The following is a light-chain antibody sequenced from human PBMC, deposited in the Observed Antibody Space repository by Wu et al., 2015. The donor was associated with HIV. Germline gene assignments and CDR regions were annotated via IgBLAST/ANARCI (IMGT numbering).Light chain of an antibody. J-gene: IGKJ4*01. V-gene: IGKV3-11*01. CDR3: QQRSNWFLT. CDR1: QSVSSY. CDR2: DAS. Sequence: ETVLTQSPATLCLSPGERATLSCRASQSVSSYLGWYQQKPGQAPRLLIYDASNRASGIPGRFSGSGSGTDFTLTISSLEPEDFAIYYCQQRSNWFLTFGGGTKVEIK.